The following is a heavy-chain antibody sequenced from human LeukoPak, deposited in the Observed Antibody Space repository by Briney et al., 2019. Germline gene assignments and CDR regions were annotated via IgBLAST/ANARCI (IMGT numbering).Heavy chain of an antibody. CDR1: GGSISSYY. J-gene: IGHJ4*02. V-gene: IGHV4-59*08. Sequence: SETLSLTCTVSGGSISSYYWNWIRQPPGKGLEWIGYIYYSGRTNYNPSLKSRVTILVDTSRNQFSLKLSSVTAADTAIYYCTRGSIPDYWGQGILVTVSS. D-gene: IGHD2-21*01. CDR2: IYYSGRT. CDR3: TRGSIPDY.